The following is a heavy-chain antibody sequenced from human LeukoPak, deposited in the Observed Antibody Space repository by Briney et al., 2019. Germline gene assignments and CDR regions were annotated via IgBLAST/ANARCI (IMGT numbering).Heavy chain of an antibody. D-gene: IGHD6-19*01. CDR2: INHSGST. J-gene: IGHJ4*02. Sequence: SETLSLTCAVYGGSFSGYYWSWIRQPPGKGLEWIGEINHSGSTNYNPSLKSRVTISVDTSKNQFSLKLSSVTAADTAVYYCARASHGSGKFGYWGQGTLVTVSS. CDR3: ARASHGSGKFGY. V-gene: IGHV4-34*01. CDR1: GGSFSGYY.